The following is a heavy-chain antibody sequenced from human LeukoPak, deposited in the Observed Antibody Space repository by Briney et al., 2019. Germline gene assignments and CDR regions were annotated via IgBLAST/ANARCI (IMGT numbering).Heavy chain of an antibody. CDR1: GDSISSSRW. D-gene: IGHD3-10*01. Sequence: SETLSLTCAVSGDSISSSRWWTWVRQPPGKGLEWIGEIYHRGTTNYNLSLKSRVTISVDRSKNQFSLRLTSVTAADTAVYYCARDYGSGDYYFAYWGQGALVTVSP. V-gene: IGHV4-4*02. J-gene: IGHJ4*02. CDR2: IYHRGTT. CDR3: ARDYGSGDYYFAY.